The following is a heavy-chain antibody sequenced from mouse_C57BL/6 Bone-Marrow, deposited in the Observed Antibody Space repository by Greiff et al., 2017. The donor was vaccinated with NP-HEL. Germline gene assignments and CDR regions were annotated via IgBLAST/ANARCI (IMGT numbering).Heavy chain of an antibody. J-gene: IGHJ2*01. CDR3: ASHYYGSRNYFDY. Sequence: VQLQQPGTELVKPGASVKLSCKASGYTFTSYWMHWVKQRPGQGLEWIGNINPSNGGTNYNEKFKSKATLTVDKSSSTAYMQLSSLTSEDAAVYYCASHYYGSRNYFDYWGQGTTLTVSS. CDR1: GYTFTSYW. D-gene: IGHD1-1*01. V-gene: IGHV1-53*01. CDR2: INPSNGGT.